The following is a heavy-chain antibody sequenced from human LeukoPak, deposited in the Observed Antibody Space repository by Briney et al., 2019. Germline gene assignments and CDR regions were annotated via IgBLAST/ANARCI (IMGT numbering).Heavy chain of an antibody. J-gene: IGHJ4*02. V-gene: IGHV3-48*03. CDR2: ISSSGSTI. CDR3: AKVSGGYDFDY. D-gene: IGHD2-15*01. Sequence: GGSLRLSCAASGFTFSSYEMNWVRQAPGKGLEWVSYISSSGSTIYYADSVKGRFTISRDNAKNSLYLQMSSLRAEDTAVYYCAKVSGGYDFDYWGQGTLVTVSS. CDR1: GFTFSSYE.